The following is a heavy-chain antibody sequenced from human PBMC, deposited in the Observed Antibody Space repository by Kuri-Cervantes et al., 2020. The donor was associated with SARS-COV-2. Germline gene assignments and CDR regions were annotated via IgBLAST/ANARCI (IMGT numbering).Heavy chain of an antibody. CDR1: GFLFSASA. CDR3: TATRDKDIVVVPAAIPGPNFDY. CDR2: VRGKANNYAT. J-gene: IGHJ4*02. D-gene: IGHD2-2*02. Sequence: GESLKISCEVSGFLFSASAIHWVRQGSGKGLEWVGRVRGKANNYATAYAASVKGRFTISRDDSKNMAYLQMNSLKTEDTAVYYCTATRDKDIVVVPAAIPGPNFDYWGQGTLVTVSS. V-gene: IGHV3-73*01.